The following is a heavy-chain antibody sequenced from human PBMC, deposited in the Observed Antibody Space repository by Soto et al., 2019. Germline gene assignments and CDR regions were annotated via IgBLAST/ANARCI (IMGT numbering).Heavy chain of an antibody. CDR3: AGGRVSYHFPDI. CDR1: GASLTSSSYY. D-gene: IGHD2-15*01. CDR2: IYYSGDT. V-gene: IGHV4-39*01. Sequence: PSQTLSLTWTVSGASLTSSSYYWDWVRQPPGKGLEWIGTIYYSGDTYYNPSLKSHVTISVDPSNNQFSLRLSSVTAADTALSFCAGGRVSYHFPDIWGQGALVTVSS. J-gene: IGHJ4*02.